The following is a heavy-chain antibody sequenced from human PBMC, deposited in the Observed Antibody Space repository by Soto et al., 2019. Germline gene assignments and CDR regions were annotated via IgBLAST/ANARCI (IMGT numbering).Heavy chain of an antibody. CDR3: AREEGAFDY. CDR2: ILNDASTK. J-gene: IGHJ4*02. Sequence: QVQLVESGGGVVQPGRSLRLSCAASGFTFSSYAMHWVRQAPGKGLEWVALILNDASTKYYADSVRGRFTISRDNSMHTLYLQMNSLRPEDTALYYCAREEGAFDYWGQGTLVTVSS. CDR1: GFTFSSYA. D-gene: IGHD1-26*01. V-gene: IGHV3-30*04.